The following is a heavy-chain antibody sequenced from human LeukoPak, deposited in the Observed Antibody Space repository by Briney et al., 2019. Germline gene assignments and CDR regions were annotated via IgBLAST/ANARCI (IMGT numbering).Heavy chain of an antibody. CDR2: ISYDGSNK. D-gene: IGHD6-19*01. CDR3: AKDHSSGSFDY. J-gene: IGHJ4*02. V-gene: IGHV3-30*18. CDR1: GFTFSSYG. Sequence: GGSLRLSCAASGFTFSSYGMHWVRQAPGKGLEWVAVISYDGSNKYYADSVKGRFTISRDNSKNTLYLQMNSLRAEDTAVYYCAKDHSSGSFDYWGQGTLVTVSS.